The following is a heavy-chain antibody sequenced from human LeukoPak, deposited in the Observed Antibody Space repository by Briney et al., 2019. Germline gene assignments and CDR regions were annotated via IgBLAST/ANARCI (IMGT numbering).Heavy chain of an antibody. D-gene: IGHD2-15*01. CDR3: ARDQGVHCSGGSCTAFDI. Sequence: PSETLSLTCTVSGGSISSSSYYWGWIRQPPGKGLEWIGSIYYSGSTYYNPSLKSRVTISVDTSKNQFSLKLSSVTAADTAVYYCARDQGVHCSGGSCTAFDIWGQGTMVTVSS. CDR1: GGSISSSSYY. V-gene: IGHV4-39*02. J-gene: IGHJ3*02. CDR2: IYYSGST.